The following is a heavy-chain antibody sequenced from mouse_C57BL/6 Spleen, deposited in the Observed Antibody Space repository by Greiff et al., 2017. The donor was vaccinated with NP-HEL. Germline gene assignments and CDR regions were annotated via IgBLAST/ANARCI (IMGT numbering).Heavy chain of an antibody. CDR2: IYPGAGDT. D-gene: IGHD1-1*01. CDR3: ARFLVARGYFDV. J-gene: IGHJ1*03. CDR1: GYAFSSYW. Sequence: VQLQESGAELVKPGASVKISCKASGYAFSSYWMNWVKQRPGKGLEWIGQIYPGAGDTNYNGKFKGKATLTADKSSSTAYMQLSSLTSEDSAVYCCARFLVARGYFDVWGTGTTVTVSS. V-gene: IGHV1-80*01.